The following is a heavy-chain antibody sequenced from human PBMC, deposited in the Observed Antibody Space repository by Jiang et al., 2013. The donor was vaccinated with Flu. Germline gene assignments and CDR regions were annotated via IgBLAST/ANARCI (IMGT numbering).Heavy chain of an antibody. CDR2: IYHSGST. D-gene: IGHD2-8*01. V-gene: IGHV4-4*02. Sequence: GPGLVKPSGTLSLTCTVSGGSISSGNWWSWVRQPPGKGLEWIGEIYHSGSTNYNPSLKSRVSISVDKSTNQFSLNLSSVTAADTAVYYCARRPYTNYDYWGQGTLVTVSS. J-gene: IGHJ4*02. CDR3: ARRPYTNYDY. CDR1: GGSISSGNW.